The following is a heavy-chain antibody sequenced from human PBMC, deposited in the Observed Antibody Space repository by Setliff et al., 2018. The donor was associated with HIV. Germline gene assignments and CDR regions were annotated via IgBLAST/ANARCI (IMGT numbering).Heavy chain of an antibody. V-gene: IGHV3-49*04. CDR1: GFTFGDYA. CDR3: TRLGVHNAFDI. D-gene: IGHD3-10*01. J-gene: IGHJ3*02. CDR2: IRSKASAYAT. Sequence: PGGSLRLSCTASGFTFGDYAMSWVRQAPGKGLEWVGFIRSKASAYATASAASVKGRFTVSRDDSSDTAYLHMSNLKTEDTAVYYCTRLGVHNAFDIWGQGTLVTVSS.